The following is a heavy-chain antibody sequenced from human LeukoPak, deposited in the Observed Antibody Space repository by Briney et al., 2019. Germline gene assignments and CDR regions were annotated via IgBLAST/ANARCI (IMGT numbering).Heavy chain of an antibody. J-gene: IGHJ6*03. V-gene: IGHV4-59*01. Sequence: SETLSLTCTVSGGSISSYYWSWIRQPPGKGLEWIGYIYYSGSTNYNPSLKSRVTISVDTSKNQFSLKLSSVTAADTAVYYCASRRVDPDRYYYYMDVWGKGTTVTVSS. CDR3: ASRRVDPDRYYYYMDV. CDR1: GGSISSYY. CDR2: IYYSGST. D-gene: IGHD5-12*01.